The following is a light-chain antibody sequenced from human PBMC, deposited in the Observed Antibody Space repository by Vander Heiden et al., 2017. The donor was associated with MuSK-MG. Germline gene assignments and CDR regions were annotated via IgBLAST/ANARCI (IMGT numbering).Light chain of an antibody. CDR1: GSDVGDFRY. V-gene: IGLV2-11*01. CDR2: DVT. CDR3: CSYAGDYNWV. Sequence: QSALTQRRSVSGSPGQSVSISCSGAGSDVGDFRYVSWYQLHPGKAPKLLIYDVTKRPSGVPDLFFGSKSANTASLTVSGLRTEDEADYYCCSYAGDYNWVFGGGTKLTVL. J-gene: IGLJ3*02.